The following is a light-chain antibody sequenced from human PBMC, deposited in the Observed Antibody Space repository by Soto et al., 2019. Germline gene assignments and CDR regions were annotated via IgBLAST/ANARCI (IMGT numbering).Light chain of an antibody. J-gene: IGLJ3*02. CDR1: SSDVGGYNY. CDR3: SSYTSSNTPWV. CDR2: DVT. V-gene: IGLV2-14*01. Sequence: QSALTQPASVSGSPGQSITISCTGTSSDVGGYNYVAWYQQHPGKAPKLMIFDVTNRPSGVSNRFSGSKSGDTASLTISGLQAEDEADYYCSSYTSSNTPWVFGGGTKVTVL.